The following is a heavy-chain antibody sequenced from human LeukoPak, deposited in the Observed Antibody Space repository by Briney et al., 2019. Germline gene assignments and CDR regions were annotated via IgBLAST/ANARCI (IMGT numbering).Heavy chain of an antibody. V-gene: IGHV3-21*01. CDR3: ARDWEDYYGSGSSYGMDV. CDR2: ISSSSSYI. J-gene: IGHJ6*02. Sequence: GGSLRLSCAASGFTFSSYSMNWVRQAPGKGLEWVSSISSSSSYIYYADSVKGRFTISRDNAKNSLYLQMNSLRAEGTAVYYCARDWEDYYGSGSSYGMDVWGQGTTVTVSS. CDR1: GFTFSSYS. D-gene: IGHD3-10*01.